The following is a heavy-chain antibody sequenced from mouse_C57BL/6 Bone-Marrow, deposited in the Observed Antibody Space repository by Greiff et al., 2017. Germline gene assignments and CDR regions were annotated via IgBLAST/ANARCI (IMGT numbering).Heavy chain of an antibody. D-gene: IGHD1-1*01. V-gene: IGHV1-39*01. Sequence: VQLQQSGPELVKPGASVKISCKASGYSFTDYNMNWVKQSNGKSLEWIGGINPNYGPTSYNQKFKGKATLTVDQSSSTAYMQLNSLTSEDSAVYYCARERGSIYWNFDVWGTGTTVTVSS. CDR3: ARERGSIYWNFDV. CDR2: INPNYGPT. CDR1: GYSFTDYN. J-gene: IGHJ1*03.